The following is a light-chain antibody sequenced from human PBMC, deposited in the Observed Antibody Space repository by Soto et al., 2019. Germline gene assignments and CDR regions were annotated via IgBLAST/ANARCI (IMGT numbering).Light chain of an antibody. V-gene: IGLV2-18*02. CDR1: SSDVGSYNR. J-gene: IGLJ3*02. CDR3: SSYTSSRTWV. CDR2: QVS. Sequence: QSVLTQPPSVSGSPGQSVTISCTGTSSDVGSYNRVSWYQQPPGTAPKLMIYQVSNRPSGVPDGFSGSKSGNTASLTISGLQAEDEADYYCSSYTSSRTWVFCGGTKLTVL.